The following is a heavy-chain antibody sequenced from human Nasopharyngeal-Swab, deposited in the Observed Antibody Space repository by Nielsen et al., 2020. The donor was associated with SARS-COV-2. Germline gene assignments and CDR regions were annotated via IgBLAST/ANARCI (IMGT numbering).Heavy chain of an antibody. J-gene: IGHJ4*02. CDR2: ISWDATSI. D-gene: IGHD3-10*01. V-gene: IGHV3-43*01. Sequence: GGSLRLSCAVSGFTFHDYTMHWVRQAPGKGLEWVSLISWDATSIYYADSVKGRFTISRDNSKNSLHLQMSSLSAEDTALYYCARDRSVTSGGYFDYWGQGTLVTVSS. CDR1: GFTFHDYT. CDR3: ARDRSVTSGGYFDY.